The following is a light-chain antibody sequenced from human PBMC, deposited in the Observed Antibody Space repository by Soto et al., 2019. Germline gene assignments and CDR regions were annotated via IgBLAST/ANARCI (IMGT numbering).Light chain of an antibody. J-gene: IGLJ1*01. CDR1: SSNIGAGFD. V-gene: IGLV1-40*01. Sequence: QSVLTQPPSVSAAPGQRVTISCTGSSSNIGAGFDVHWYQQVPGTAPKLHIYGNSNRPSGVPDRFSGSKSGTSASLAITGLRAEDEANYYCQSYGSSLSGSVYRPVTKVTV. CDR3: QSYGSSLSGSV. CDR2: GNS.